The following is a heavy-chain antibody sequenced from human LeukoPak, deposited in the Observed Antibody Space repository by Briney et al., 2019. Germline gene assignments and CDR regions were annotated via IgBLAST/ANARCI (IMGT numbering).Heavy chain of an antibody. D-gene: IGHD2-15*01. V-gene: IGHV1-18*01. CDR2: ISAYNGNT. Sequence: EASVKVSCKASGYTFTSYGISWVRQAPGQGLEWMGWISAYNGNTNYAQKLQGRVTMTTDTSTSTAYMELRSLRSDDTAVYYCARDGFDHDLQDIVVHYGMDVWGQGTTVTVSS. CDR1: GYTFTSYG. CDR3: ARDGFDHDLQDIVVHYGMDV. J-gene: IGHJ6*02.